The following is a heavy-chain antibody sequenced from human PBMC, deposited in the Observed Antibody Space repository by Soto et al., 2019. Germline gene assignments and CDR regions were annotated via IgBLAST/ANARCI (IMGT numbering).Heavy chain of an antibody. J-gene: IGHJ2*01. CDR3: ARAIYSYCPHSYWYFDL. D-gene: IGHD5-18*01. CDR1: GGTFSSYA. V-gene: IGHV1-69*12. Sequence: QVQLVQSGAEVKKPGSSVKVSCKASGGTFSSYAISWVRQAPGQGLEWMGGIIPIFGTANYAQKFQGRVTITADESTSTAYMELSSLRSEDTAVYYCARAIYSYCPHSYWYFDLWGRGTLVTVSS. CDR2: IIPIFGTA.